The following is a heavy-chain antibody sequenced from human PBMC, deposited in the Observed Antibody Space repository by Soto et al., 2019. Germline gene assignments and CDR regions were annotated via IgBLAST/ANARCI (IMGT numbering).Heavy chain of an antibody. D-gene: IGHD3-22*01. CDR1: GYSFTSYW. CDR3: ARFEYDYDSSGIDRDLVS. Sequence: GESLKISCKGSGYSFTSYWIGWVRQMPGKGLEWMGIIYPGDSDTRYSPSFQGQVTISADKSISSAYLQWSSLKASDTAMYYCARFEYDYDSSGIDRDLVSWGQGTQVNVS. CDR2: IYPGDSDT. V-gene: IGHV5-51*01. J-gene: IGHJ5*02.